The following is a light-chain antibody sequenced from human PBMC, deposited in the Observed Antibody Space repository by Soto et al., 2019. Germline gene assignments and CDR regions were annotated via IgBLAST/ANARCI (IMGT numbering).Light chain of an antibody. J-gene: IGKJ1*01. Sequence: IVITQSACALSLSPGERATLSCRASQIVSSSYLAWYQQKPGQAPRLLIYGASSRATGIPDRFSGSGSGTDFTLTISRLEPEDFAVYYCQQYGSSPRTFGQGTKVDIK. V-gene: IGKV3-20*01. CDR3: QQYGSSPRT. CDR1: QIVSSSY. CDR2: GAS.